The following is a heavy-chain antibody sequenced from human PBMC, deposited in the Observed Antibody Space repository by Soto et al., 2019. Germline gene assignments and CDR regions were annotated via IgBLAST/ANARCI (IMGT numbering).Heavy chain of an antibody. CDR2: IIPIFGTA. CDR1: GGTFSSYA. D-gene: IGHD2-15*01. Sequence: QVQLVQSGAEVKKPGSSVKVSCKASGGTFSSYAISWVRQAPGQGLEWMGGIIPIFGTANYAQKFQGRVTITADTSTSTAYMELSSMRSEDTAVYYCESTIVCSGGSCYRYYGMDVWGQGTTVTVSS. J-gene: IGHJ6*02. CDR3: ESTIVCSGGSCYRYYGMDV. V-gene: IGHV1-69*06.